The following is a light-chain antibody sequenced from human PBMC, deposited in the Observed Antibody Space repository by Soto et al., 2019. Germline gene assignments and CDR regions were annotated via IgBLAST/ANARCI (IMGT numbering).Light chain of an antibody. CDR2: DAS. Sequence: EIVLTQSPGTLSLSPGERATLSCRASQGVTSYYLSWYQQKPGQAPRLLIYDASHRATGIPASFSGGGSGTDFTLTISSLEPEYFAVYYCQQRSNWPLTFGGGTKVDIK. CDR3: QQRSNWPLT. V-gene: IGKV3D-11*01. CDR1: QGVTSY. J-gene: IGKJ4*01.